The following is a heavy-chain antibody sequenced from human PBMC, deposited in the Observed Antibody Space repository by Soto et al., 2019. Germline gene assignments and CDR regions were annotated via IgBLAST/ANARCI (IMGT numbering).Heavy chain of an antibody. Sequence: PSQTLSLTCAISGDSVSINRAAWNWIRQSPSRGLEWLGRTYFRSKWYKDYAISAKSRITINPDTSKNQFSLQLNSVTPEDTAVYYCVRDVGGGELLDYWGQGTLVTVS. CDR2: TYFRSKWYK. J-gene: IGHJ4*02. CDR3: VRDVGGGELLDY. V-gene: IGHV6-1*01. CDR1: GDSVSINRAA. D-gene: IGHD1-26*01.